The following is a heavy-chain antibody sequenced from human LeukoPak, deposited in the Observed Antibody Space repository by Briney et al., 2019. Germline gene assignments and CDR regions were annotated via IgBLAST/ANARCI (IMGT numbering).Heavy chain of an antibody. D-gene: IGHD6-13*01. CDR3: ARGLGPYSTTWYPPLRY. CDR2: MNPNSGDT. J-gene: IGHJ4*02. V-gene: IGHV1-8*01. CDR1: GYTFTTYD. Sequence: ASVKVSCRTSGYTFTTYDLNWVRQATGQRLEWMGWMNPNSGDTGYAQKFQGRVTMTRDTSISTAYMELSSLRSEDTAVYYCARGLGPYSTTWYPPLRYWGQGTLVTVSS.